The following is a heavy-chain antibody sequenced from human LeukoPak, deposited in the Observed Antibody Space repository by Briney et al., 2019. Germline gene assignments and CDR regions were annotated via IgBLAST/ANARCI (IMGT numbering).Heavy chain of an antibody. V-gene: IGHV3-53*01. CDR3: ASEDPYSSSRSSGY. Sequence: GGSLRLSCAASGFTVSSSYMSWVRQAPGKGLEWVSMLYSGGTTYYADSVKGRFTISRDNAKNSLYLQMNSLRAEDTAVYYCASEDPYSSSRSSGYWGQGTLVTVSS. CDR1: GFTVSSSY. D-gene: IGHD6-13*01. J-gene: IGHJ4*02. CDR2: LYSGGTT.